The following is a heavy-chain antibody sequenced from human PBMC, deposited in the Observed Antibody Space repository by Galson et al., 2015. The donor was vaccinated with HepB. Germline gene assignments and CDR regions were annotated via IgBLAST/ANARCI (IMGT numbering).Heavy chain of an antibody. CDR3: AGPSGSFLYDAFDI. Sequence: SVKVSCKASGDTFSNYAINWVRQAPGQGLEWMGGIITIFGTANYAQKFQGRVTITADASTSTAYMELSSLRSDDTAVYYCAGPSGSFLYDAFDIWGQGTMVTVSS. V-gene: IGHV1-69*13. CDR1: GDTFSNYA. CDR2: IITIFGTA. J-gene: IGHJ3*02. D-gene: IGHD1-26*01.